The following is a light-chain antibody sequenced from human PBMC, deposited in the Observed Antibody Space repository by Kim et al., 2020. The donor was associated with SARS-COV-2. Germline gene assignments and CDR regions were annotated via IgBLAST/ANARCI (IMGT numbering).Light chain of an antibody. CDR2: YDD. CDR1: SYNIGNNA. CDR3: AAWDDRLNGYV. J-gene: IGLJ1*01. Sequence: QRVTISCSGSSYNIGNNAVNWYQQLPGKAPKLLIYYDDLLPSGVSDRFSGSKSGTSASLAISGLQSEDEADYYCAAWDDRLNGYVFGTGTKVTVL. V-gene: IGLV1-36*01.